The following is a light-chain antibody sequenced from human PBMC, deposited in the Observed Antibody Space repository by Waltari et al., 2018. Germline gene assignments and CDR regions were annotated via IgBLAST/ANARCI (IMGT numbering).Light chain of an antibody. V-gene: IGKV3-11*01. J-gene: IGKJ4*01. CDR3: QQRSNWPPLT. CDR2: EAS. Sequence: EIVLTQSPATLSLSPGERATLSCRASQSVSSYLGWYQQKPGQAPGLLIYEASNRATGIPPRFSGSGSGTDFTLTISSLEPEDFAVYYCQQRSNWPPLTFGGGTKVEIK. CDR1: QSVSSY.